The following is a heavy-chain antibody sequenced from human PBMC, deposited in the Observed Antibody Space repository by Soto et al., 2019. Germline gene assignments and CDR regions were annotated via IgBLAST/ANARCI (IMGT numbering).Heavy chain of an antibody. D-gene: IGHD2-2*02. CDR1: GYSFTSYW. J-gene: IGHJ4*02. CDR3: ARQGYCSTTACYTVDY. Sequence: PGESLKISCKGSGYSFTSYWIGWVRQMPGKGLEWMGIIYPGDSHTKYSPSFQGQVTISADKSISTAYLQWSGLKASDTAIYYCARQGYCSTTACYTVDYWGQGTLVTVS. V-gene: IGHV5-51*01. CDR2: IYPGDSHT.